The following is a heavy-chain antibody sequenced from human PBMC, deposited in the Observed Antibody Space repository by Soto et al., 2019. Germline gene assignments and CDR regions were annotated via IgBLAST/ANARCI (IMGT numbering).Heavy chain of an antibody. CDR3: ARSGTLRTIDAFDI. D-gene: IGHD4-17*01. J-gene: IGHJ3*02. CDR2: IYSGGST. CDR1: GFTVSSNY. V-gene: IGHV3-53*01. Sequence: GGSLRLTCAASGFTVSSNYISWVRQAPGKGLEWFSVIYSGGSTYYADSVKGRFTISRDNSKNTLYLQMSSLRAEDTAVYYCARSGTLRTIDAFDIWGQGTMVTV.